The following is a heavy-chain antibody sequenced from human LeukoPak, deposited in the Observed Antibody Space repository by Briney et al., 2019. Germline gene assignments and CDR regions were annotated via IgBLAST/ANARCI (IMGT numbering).Heavy chain of an antibody. CDR3: AKVGIDGSGPFDH. CDR1: GFTFSSYG. CDR2: ITGRGENI. V-gene: IGHV3-23*01. D-gene: IGHD3-10*01. Sequence: GGSLRLSCTASGFTFSSYGMNWVRQAPGKGLEWVSGITGRGENIYYAGSVKGRFTISRDNSKNTLYLQMNSLRAEDTAVYYCAKVGIDGSGPFDHWGQGTLVTVSS. J-gene: IGHJ4*02.